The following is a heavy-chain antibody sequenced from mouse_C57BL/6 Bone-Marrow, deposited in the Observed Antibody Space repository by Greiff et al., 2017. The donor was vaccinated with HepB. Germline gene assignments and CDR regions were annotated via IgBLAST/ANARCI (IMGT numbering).Heavy chain of an antibody. D-gene: IGHD2-2*01. J-gene: IGHJ1*03. CDR1: GFHIKDDY. CDR2: IDPENGDT. V-gene: IGHV14-4*01. CDR3: TVYGYDD. Sequence: VQLQQSGAELVRPGASVKLSCTASGFHIKDDYMHWVKQRPEQGLEWIGWIDPENGDTEYASKFQGKATITADTSSNTAYLQLSSLTSEDTAIYYCTVYGYDDWGTGTTVTVSS.